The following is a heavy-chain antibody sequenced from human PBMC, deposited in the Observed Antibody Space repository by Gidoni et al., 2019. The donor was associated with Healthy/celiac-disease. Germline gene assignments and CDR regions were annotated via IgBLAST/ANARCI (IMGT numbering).Heavy chain of an antibody. V-gene: IGHV4-4*07. CDR3: ARVGNGDFLGWFDP. D-gene: IGHD4-17*01. CDR1: GGSISSYY. Sequence: QVQLQESGPGLVKPSETLSLTCTVSGGSISSYYWSWIRQPAGKGLEWIGRIYTSGSTNYTPSLKSRVTMSVATSKNQFSLKLSSVTAADTAVYYCARVGNGDFLGWFDPWGQGTLVTVSS. CDR2: IYTSGST. J-gene: IGHJ5*02.